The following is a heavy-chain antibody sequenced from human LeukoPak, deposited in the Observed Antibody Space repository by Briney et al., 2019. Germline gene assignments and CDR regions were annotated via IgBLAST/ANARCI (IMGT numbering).Heavy chain of an antibody. J-gene: IGHJ4*02. CDR1: GFTFSDYY. D-gene: IGHD5-12*01. CDR2: ISSSGNTI. V-gene: IGHV3-11*01. CDR3: ARDGYSGYDLDY. Sequence: GGSLRPSCAASGFTFSDYYMSWIRQAPGKGLEWVSYISSSGNTIYYADSVKGRFTISRDNAKNSLYLQMNSLRAEDTAVYYCARDGYSGYDLDYWGQGTLVTVSS.